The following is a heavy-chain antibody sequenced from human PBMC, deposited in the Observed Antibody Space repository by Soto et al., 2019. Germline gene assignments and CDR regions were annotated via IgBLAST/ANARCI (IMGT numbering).Heavy chain of an antibody. D-gene: IGHD6-19*01. Sequence: QVQLQQWGAGLLKPSETLSLTCAVYGGSFSGYYWSWIRQPPGKGLEWIGEINHSGSTNYNPSLKSRVTIAVDTSKNRFSLKLSSVTAADTAVYYCARGEVAGPSYFDYWGQGTLVTVSS. J-gene: IGHJ4*02. CDR3: ARGEVAGPSYFDY. CDR2: INHSGST. CDR1: GGSFSGYY. V-gene: IGHV4-34*01.